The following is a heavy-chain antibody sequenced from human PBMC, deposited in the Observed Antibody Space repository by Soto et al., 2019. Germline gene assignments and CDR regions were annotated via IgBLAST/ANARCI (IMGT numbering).Heavy chain of an antibody. CDR2: ISGSGGST. V-gene: IGHV3-23*01. CDR1: GFTFSSYA. D-gene: IGHD1-26*01. J-gene: IGHJ3*02. Sequence: HPGGSLRLSCAASGFTFSSYAMSWVRQAPGKGLEWVSAISGSGGSTYYADSVKGRFTISRDNSKNTLYLQMNSLRAEDTAVYYCAKGEGGQDAFDIWGQGTMVTVSS. CDR3: AKGEGGQDAFDI.